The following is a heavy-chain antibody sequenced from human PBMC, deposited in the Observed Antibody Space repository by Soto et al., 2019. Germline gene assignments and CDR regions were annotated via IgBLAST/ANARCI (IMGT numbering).Heavy chain of an antibody. Sequence: PGGSLRLSCAASGFTFRSYAMSWVRQAPGKGLEWVSTISGSGGSTYYADSVKGRFTISRGNFKNTLYLQVNSLRAEDTAVYYCAKVGVHYIAEYCSTTSCYVYYWGQGSLVTVSS. CDR2: ISGSGGST. V-gene: IGHV3-23*01. J-gene: IGHJ4*02. CDR1: GFTFRSYA. D-gene: IGHD2-2*01. CDR3: AKVGVHYIAEYCSTTSCYVYY.